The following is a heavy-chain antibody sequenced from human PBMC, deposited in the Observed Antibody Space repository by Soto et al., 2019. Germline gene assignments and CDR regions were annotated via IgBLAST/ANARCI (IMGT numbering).Heavy chain of an antibody. J-gene: IGHJ4*02. D-gene: IGHD1-1*01. V-gene: IGHV2-5*02. CDR2: IYWDDDK. CDR1: GFSLSTSGVG. CDR3: AHRASPRGNWAGGHFDS. Sequence: QITLEESGPPRVKPTQTLTLTCIFSGFSLSTSGVGVGWIRQPPGKALEWLAFIYWDDDKRYNPSLRSRLTIPKDTSRRQVALPMTNLDPAYTATYFCAHRASPRGNWAGGHFDSWGQGALVTVSS.